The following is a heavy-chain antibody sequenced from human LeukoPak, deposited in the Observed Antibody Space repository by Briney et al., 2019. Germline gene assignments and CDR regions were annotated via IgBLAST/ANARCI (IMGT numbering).Heavy chain of an antibody. V-gene: IGHV4-38-2*01. J-gene: IGHJ6*03. CDR1: GYSISSGYY. Sequence: SETLSLTCAVSGYSISSGYYWGWFRQPPGKGPEWIGCIYHSGTTYYNPSLKSRVTISVDTSKNQLSLMISSVTAADTAVYYCARQGGSNSPYYYYYMDVWGKGTTVTVSS. D-gene: IGHD6-13*01. CDR2: IYHSGTT. CDR3: ARQGGSNSPYYYYYMDV.